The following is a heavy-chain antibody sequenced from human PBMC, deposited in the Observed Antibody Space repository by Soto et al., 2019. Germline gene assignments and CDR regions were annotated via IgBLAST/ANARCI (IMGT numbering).Heavy chain of an antibody. Sequence: QVQLQESGPGLVKPSQTLSLTCTVSGGSISSGGYYWSWIRQHPGKGLEWIGYIYYSGSTYYNPSFQSRVTLSVDTSKNQFPLKLSSVTAADTAVYYWARLNMVRGVIFDYCGQGTLVTVSS. CDR3: ARLNMVRGVIFDY. CDR1: GGSISSGGYY. J-gene: IGHJ4*02. D-gene: IGHD3-10*01. V-gene: IGHV4-31*03. CDR2: IYYSGST.